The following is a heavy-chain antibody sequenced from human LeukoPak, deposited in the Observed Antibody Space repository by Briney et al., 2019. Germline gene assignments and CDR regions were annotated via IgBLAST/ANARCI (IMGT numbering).Heavy chain of an antibody. CDR1: GFTFRSYI. J-gene: IGHJ5*02. Sequence: GGSLRLSCAASGFTFRSYILNGVPHAPGEGLECSSYISRSGCKIDYAGSVKGRFHISRENGKNSLFLQMNRLRVEDTAVYYCARTAFDWSQVGGNWFDPWGQGALVTVSS. V-gene: IGHV3-48*03. CDR3: ARTAFDWSQVGGNWFDP. D-gene: IGHD3-9*01. CDR2: ISRSGCKI.